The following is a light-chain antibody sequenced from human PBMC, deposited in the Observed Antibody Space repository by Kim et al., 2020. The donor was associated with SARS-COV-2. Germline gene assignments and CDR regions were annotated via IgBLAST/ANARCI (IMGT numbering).Light chain of an antibody. CDR2: EDS. CDR3: YSYAGSSTFGV. J-gene: IGLJ3*02. Sequence: QSITISCTGTSSDVGSYYLVSWYQHHPGKAPKLMIYEDSRRPSRVSNRFSGSKSGNTASLTISGLQAEDEADYYCYSYAGSSTFGVFGGGTKLTVL. V-gene: IGLV2-23*02. CDR1: SSDVGSYYL.